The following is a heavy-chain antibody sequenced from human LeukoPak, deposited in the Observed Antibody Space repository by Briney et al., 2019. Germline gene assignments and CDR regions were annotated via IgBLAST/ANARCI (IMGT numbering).Heavy chain of an antibody. V-gene: IGHV3-30-3*01. CDR3: ARGGLFYFAY. J-gene: IGHJ4*02. Sequence: PGGSLRLSCAASGFTFSNYAMHWVRQAPGKGLEWVAVISSDGSNKYYADSVKGRFTISRDNSKNTLYLQMNSLRADDTAIFYCARGGLFYFAYWGRGTLVTVSS. CDR1: GFTFSNYA. CDR2: ISSDGSNK.